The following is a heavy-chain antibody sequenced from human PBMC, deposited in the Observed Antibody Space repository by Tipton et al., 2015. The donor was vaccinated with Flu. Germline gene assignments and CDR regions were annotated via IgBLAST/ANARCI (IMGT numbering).Heavy chain of an antibody. J-gene: IGHJ3*02. V-gene: IGHV3-23*01. D-gene: IGHD1-26*01. CDR1: GSTFNSYA. CDR3: AKGGELISDAFDI. Sequence: GSLRLSCTASGSTFNSYAMNWVRQAPGKGLEWVSAISFGASITYYADSVKGRFTVSRDNSRNTLYLEMTNLRADDSALYYCAKGGELISDAFDIWGQGTVVTVSS. CDR2: ISFGASIT.